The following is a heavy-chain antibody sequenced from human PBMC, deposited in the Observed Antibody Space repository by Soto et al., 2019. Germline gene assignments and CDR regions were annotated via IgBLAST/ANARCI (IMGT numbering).Heavy chain of an antibody. CDR2: MNPNSGNT. J-gene: IGHJ4*02. CDR3: AGGVQYCSGGSCYEDY. CDR1: GYTFTSYD. V-gene: IGHV1-8*01. D-gene: IGHD2-15*01. Sequence: ASVKVSCKASGYTFTSYDINWVRQATGQGLEWMGWMNPNSGNTGYAQKFQGRVTMTRNTSISTAYMELSSLRSEDTAVYYCAGGVQYCSGGSCYEDYWGQGTLVTVSS.